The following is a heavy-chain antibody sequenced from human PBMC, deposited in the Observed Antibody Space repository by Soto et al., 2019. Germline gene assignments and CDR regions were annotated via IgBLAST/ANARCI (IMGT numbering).Heavy chain of an antibody. D-gene: IGHD1-26*01. CDR3: ARGPAWAGSVDY. CDR1: GYTFTSYD. J-gene: IGHJ4*02. CDR2: MNPNSGNT. V-gene: IGHV1-8*01. Sequence: QVQLVQSGAEVKKPGASVKVSCKASGYTFTSYDINWVPQATGQGLEWMGWMNPNSGNTGYAQKFQGRVTMTRNTSISTADMELSSLRSDDTAVYYCARGPAWAGSVDYWGQGPMVTVSS.